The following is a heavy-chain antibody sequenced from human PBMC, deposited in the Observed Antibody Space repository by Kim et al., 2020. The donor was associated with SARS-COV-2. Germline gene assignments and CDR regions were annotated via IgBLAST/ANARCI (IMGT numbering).Heavy chain of an antibody. CDR3: ARGQPLDY. D-gene: IGHD2-2*01. CDR2: ISYSGNS. CDR1: GVSIRSGGKF. V-gene: IGHV4-31*03. J-gene: IGHJ4*02. Sequence: SETLSLTCSVSGVSIRSGGKFWTWIRQHPAKGLEWIGYISYSGNSHYSPSLRSRVSISLQTSENQFSLELTSVTAAATAVYYCARGQPLDYWGQGILVTV.